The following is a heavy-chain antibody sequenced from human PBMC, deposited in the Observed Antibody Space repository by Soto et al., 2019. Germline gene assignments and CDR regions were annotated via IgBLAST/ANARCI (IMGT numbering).Heavy chain of an antibody. J-gene: IGHJ6*02. CDR3: AKVRARITQYYGMDV. CDR1: GFTFSSYA. CDR2: IRGSGVST. D-gene: IGHD3-10*01. Sequence: GGSLRLSCAASGFTFSSYAMSWVRQAPGKGLEWVSAIRGSGVSTYYADSVKGRFTISRDNSKNTLYLQMNSLRAEDTAVYYCAKVRARITQYYGMDVWGQGTMMTVSS. V-gene: IGHV3-23*01.